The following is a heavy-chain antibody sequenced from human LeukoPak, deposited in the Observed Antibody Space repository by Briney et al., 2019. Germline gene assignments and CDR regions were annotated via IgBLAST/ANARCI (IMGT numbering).Heavy chain of an antibody. CDR1: GFTFDDYA. V-gene: IGHV3-43D*03. D-gene: IGHD4-17*01. CDR2: ISWDGGST. Sequence: GGSLRLSCAASGFTFDDYAMHWVRQAPGKGLEWVSLISWDGGSTYYADSVKGRFTISRDNSKNSLYLQMNSLRAEDTALYYCAKDIYDGDYKRGWFDPWGQGTLVTVSS. J-gene: IGHJ5*02. CDR3: AKDIYDGDYKRGWFDP.